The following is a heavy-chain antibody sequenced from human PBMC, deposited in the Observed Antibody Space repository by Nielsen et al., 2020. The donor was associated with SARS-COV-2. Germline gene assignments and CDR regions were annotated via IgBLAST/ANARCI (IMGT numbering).Heavy chain of an antibody. V-gene: IGHV3-9*01. Sequence: SLKISCAASGFTFSSYSMNWVRQAPGKGLEWVSGISWNSGSIGYADSVKGRFTISRDNTKNSLYLQMNSLRAEDTALYYCAGLVGADYYYYGMDVWGQGTTVTVSS. J-gene: IGHJ6*02. D-gene: IGHD1-26*01. CDR3: AGLVGADYYYYGMDV. CDR2: ISWNSGSI. CDR1: GFTFSSYS.